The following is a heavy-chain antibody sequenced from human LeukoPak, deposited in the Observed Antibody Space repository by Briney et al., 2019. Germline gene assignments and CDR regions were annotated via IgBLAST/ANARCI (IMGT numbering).Heavy chain of an antibody. CDR2: IYSGGST. V-gene: IGHV3-66*01. CDR3: ARDSRRILPSD. D-gene: IGHD2-15*01. CDR1: GFTVSSNY. J-gene: IGHJ4*02. Sequence: GGSLRLSCAASGFTVSSNYMSWVRQAPGKGLEGVSVIYSGGSTYYADSLKGRFTISRDNSKNTLYLQMNSLRAEDTAVYYCARDSRRILPSDWGQGTLVTVSS.